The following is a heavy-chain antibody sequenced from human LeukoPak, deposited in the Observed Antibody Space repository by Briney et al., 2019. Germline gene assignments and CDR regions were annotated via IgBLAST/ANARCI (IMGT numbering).Heavy chain of an antibody. CDR3: ARDLCSSTSCYSDPGDY. J-gene: IGHJ4*02. CDR2: ISSSSSYT. V-gene: IGHV3-11*06. Sequence: IPGGSLRLSCAPSAFTFSAYYMSWIRQAPGKGLEWVSYISSSSSYTNYADSVKGRFTISRDNAKNSLYLQMNSLRAEDTAVYYCARDLCSSTSCYSDPGDYWGQGTLVTVSS. D-gene: IGHD2-2*01. CDR1: AFTFSAYY.